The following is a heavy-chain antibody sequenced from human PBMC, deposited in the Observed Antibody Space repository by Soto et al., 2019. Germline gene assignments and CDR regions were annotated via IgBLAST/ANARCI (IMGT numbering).Heavy chain of an antibody. J-gene: IGHJ2*01. Sequence: QVQLVQSGAEVKKPGSSVTVSCKASGGTFSSYTISWVRQAPGQGLEWMGGIIPIFGTANYAQNFQGRVTITADESTSTAYMELSSLRSEDTAVYYCARGNHRWLQLWYFDLWGRGTLVTV. CDR3: ARGNHRWLQLWYFDL. CDR2: IIPIFGTA. V-gene: IGHV1-69*12. D-gene: IGHD5-12*01. CDR1: GGTFSSYT.